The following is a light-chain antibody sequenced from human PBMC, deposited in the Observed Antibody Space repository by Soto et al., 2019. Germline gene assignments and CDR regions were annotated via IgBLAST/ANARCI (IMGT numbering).Light chain of an antibody. J-gene: IGKJ1*01. CDR2: GAS. V-gene: IGKV3-15*01. Sequence: IVMTQSPPTLYVSPGERATLSCGASQSGRNNLAWYHQKPGQAPRLLIYGASTRATGIPAKFSGSGSGTEFTRTISSLQSEDSAIYYCHQYNDWPPWTFGQGTKVEIK. CDR1: QSGRNN. CDR3: HQYNDWPPWT.